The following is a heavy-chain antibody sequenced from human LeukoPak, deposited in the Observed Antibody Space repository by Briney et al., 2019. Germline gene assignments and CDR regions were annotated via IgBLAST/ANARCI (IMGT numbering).Heavy chain of an antibody. V-gene: IGHV4-61*01. Sequence: PSETLSLTCTVSGGSVSSGSYYWSWIRQLPGKGLEWIGYIYYSGSTNYNPSLKSRVTISVDTSKNQFSLKLSSVTAADTAVYYCARERVVPAAMFDYWGQGTLVTVSS. J-gene: IGHJ4*02. CDR1: GGSVSSGSYY. CDR2: IYYSGST. D-gene: IGHD2-2*01. CDR3: ARERVVPAAMFDY.